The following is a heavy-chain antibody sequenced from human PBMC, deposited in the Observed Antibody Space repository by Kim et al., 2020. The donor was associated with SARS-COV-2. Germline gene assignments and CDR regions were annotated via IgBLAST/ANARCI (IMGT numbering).Heavy chain of an antibody. J-gene: IGHJ4*02. V-gene: IGHV3-7*01. Sequence: GGSLRLSCAASGFTFSTYWMSWVRQAAGKGLEWVATIKEDGSDKYYVDSVKGRFTISRDNAKNSLHLQMNSLRAEDTAVYNCVQDPRGADYWGQGTLVTVSS. D-gene: IGHD3-10*01. CDR1: GFTFSTYW. CDR3: VQDPRGADY. CDR2: IKEDGSDK.